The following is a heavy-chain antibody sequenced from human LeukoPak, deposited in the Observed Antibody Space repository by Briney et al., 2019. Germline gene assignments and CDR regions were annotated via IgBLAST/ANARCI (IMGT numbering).Heavy chain of an antibody. Sequence: GGSLRLSCAASGFTFSSYSMNWDRQAPGKGLEWVSSISSSSYIYYADSVKGRFTISRDTSKNTLSLQMNSLRAEDTAVYYCASLSLGHYWGQGTLVTVSS. V-gene: IGHV3-21*04. J-gene: IGHJ4*02. CDR1: GFTFSSYS. CDR2: ISSSSYI. CDR3: ASLSLGHY. D-gene: IGHD6-6*01.